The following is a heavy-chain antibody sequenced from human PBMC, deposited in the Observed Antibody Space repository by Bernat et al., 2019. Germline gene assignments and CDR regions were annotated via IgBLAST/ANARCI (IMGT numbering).Heavy chain of an antibody. CDR3: ARRVWSGPVDV. V-gene: IGHV4-39*01. J-gene: IGHJ6*02. CDR2: IYYSGST. CDR1: GGSISSSSYY. Sequence: QLQLQQSGPGLLKPSETLSLTCTVSGGSISSSSYYWGWIRQPPGKGLEWIGSIYYSGSTYYNPSLKSRVTISVDTSKNQFSLKLSSVTAADSAVYYCARRVWSGPVDVWGQGTTVTVSS. D-gene: IGHD3-3*01.